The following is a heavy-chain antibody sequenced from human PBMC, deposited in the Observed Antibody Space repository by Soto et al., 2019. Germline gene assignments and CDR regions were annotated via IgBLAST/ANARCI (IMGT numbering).Heavy chain of an antibody. CDR2: MSGSGGYT. V-gene: IGHV3-23*01. CDR3: ATFRFCTSTSCYGREGGF. CDR1: GFTFSSYA. J-gene: IGHJ4*02. Sequence: EVQLLESGGGLVQPGGSLRLSCAASGFTFSSYAMCWVRQAPGKGLEWVSTMSGSGGYTYYADSVKGRFAISRDNSKKTMYLHMADLRTGDTGVDHCATFRFCTSTSCYGREGGFWGQGTLVTVSS. D-gene: IGHD2-2*01.